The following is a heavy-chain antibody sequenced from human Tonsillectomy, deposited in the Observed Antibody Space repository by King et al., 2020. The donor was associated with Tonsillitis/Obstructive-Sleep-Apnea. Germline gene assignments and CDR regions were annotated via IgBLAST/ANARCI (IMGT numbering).Heavy chain of an antibody. CDR1: GFTFNSHG. D-gene: IGHD1-26*01. V-gene: IGHV3-30*18. Sequence: VQLVESGGGVVQPGRSLRLSCAASGFTFNSHGMHWVRQAPGKGLEWVAVISYDGSDKAYADSVKGRFTISRDNSKNTLYVQMNSLRAEDTDVYYCAKSRSEWGSLGSWGQGTLVTVSS. CDR3: AKSRSEWGSLGS. CDR2: ISYDGSDK. J-gene: IGHJ5*02.